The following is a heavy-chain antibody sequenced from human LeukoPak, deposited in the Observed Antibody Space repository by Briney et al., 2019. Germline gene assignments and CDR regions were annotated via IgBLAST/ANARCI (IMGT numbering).Heavy chain of an antibody. V-gene: IGHV3-23*01. D-gene: IGHD6-25*01. CDR1: GFTFTSYG. Sequence: GGSLRLSCAASGFTFTSYGMSWVRHAPGKALECVSSISGSGGTTYYADSVKGRFTISRDNSKNTLYLQMNSLRAEDTDVYYCAKEGPKSIAATGYYMDVWGKGTTVTISS. CDR3: AKEGPKSIAATGYYMDV. J-gene: IGHJ6*03. CDR2: ISGSGGTT.